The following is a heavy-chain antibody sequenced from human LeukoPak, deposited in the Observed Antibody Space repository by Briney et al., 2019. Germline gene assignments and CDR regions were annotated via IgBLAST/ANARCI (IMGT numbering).Heavy chain of an antibody. Sequence: PGESLRLSCVASGFTVGSNYMSWVRQAPGKGLEWVSVIYSGGTTFYADSVKGRFTISRDNSKNTLYLHMNSLRAEDTAVYYCARSSTIGAAGLFDPWGQGTLVTVSS. CDR3: ARSSTIGAAGLFDP. CDR2: IYSGGTT. CDR1: GFTVGSNY. D-gene: IGHD6-13*01. V-gene: IGHV3-53*01. J-gene: IGHJ5*02.